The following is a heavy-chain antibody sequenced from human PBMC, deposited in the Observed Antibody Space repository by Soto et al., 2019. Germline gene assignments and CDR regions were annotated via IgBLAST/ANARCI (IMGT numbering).Heavy chain of an antibody. CDR3: ARVGGIMLPIDY. CDR2: INTAGSTK. Sequence: GGSLRLSCAASGFTFSNFEMHWVRQAPGKGLEWVSYINTAGSTKYYAESVKGRFTISRDNARNSLYLQMNSLRAEDTAVYYCARVGGIMLPIDYWGQGTLVTVSS. J-gene: IGHJ4*02. CDR1: GFTFSNFE. V-gene: IGHV3-48*03. D-gene: IGHD3-10*01.